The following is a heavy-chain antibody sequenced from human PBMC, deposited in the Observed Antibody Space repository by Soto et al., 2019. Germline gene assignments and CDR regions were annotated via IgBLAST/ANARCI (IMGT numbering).Heavy chain of an antibody. CDR1: GASISSSRYY. Sequence: SETLSLTCTVSGASISSSRYYWGLIRQPPGKGLEWIGSIYYSGSTYYNPSLKSRVTMSVDTSKNQFSLKVRSVTAADTAVYYCVSGPGTTADYWGQGTLVTVSS. CDR3: VSGPGTTADY. J-gene: IGHJ4*02. D-gene: IGHD1-1*01. CDR2: IYYSGST. V-gene: IGHV4-39*01.